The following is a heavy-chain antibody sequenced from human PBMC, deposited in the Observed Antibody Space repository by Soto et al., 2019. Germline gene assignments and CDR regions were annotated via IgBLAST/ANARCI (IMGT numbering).Heavy chain of an antibody. V-gene: IGHV3-30*18. CDR3: AKDRSDYGDDVYYYFYGMDV. D-gene: IGHD4-17*01. J-gene: IGHJ6*02. CDR1: GFTFSGYG. Sequence: QVQLVESGGGVVQPGRSLRLSCVVSGFTFSGYGMHWVRQAPGKGLEWVAVVSYDGNREYYADSVKGRFTVSRDNSKNTLYLQMNSLRAEDTAVYYCAKDRSDYGDDVYYYFYGMDVWGQVTTVTVSS. CDR2: VSYDGNRE.